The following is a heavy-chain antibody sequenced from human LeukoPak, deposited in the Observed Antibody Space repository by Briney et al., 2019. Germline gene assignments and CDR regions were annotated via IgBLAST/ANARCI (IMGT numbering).Heavy chain of an antibody. CDR1: GFTFSDYY. Sequence: GGSLRLSCAASGFTFSDYYMSWIRQAPGKGLEWVSYISSSSSYTNYADSVKGRFTISRDNAKNSLYLQMNSLRAEDKAVYYCARWGGYNPFDIWGQGTMVTVSS. V-gene: IGHV3-11*06. CDR2: ISSSSSYT. J-gene: IGHJ3*02. D-gene: IGHD5-24*01. CDR3: ARWGGYNPFDI.